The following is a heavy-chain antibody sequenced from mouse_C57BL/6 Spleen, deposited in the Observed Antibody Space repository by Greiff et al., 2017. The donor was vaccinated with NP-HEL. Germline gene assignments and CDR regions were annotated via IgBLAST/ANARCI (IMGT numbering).Heavy chain of an antibody. CDR3: ARDGSSQYYFDY. J-gene: IGHJ2*01. V-gene: IGHV1-54*01. CDR2: INPGSGGT. D-gene: IGHD1-1*01. CDR1: GYAFTNYL. Sequence: QVQLQQSGAELVRPGTSVKVSCKASGYAFTNYLIEWVKQRPGQGLEWIGVINPGSGGTNYNEKFKGKATLTADKPSSTAYMQLSSLTSEDSAVYFCARDGSSQYYFDYWGQGTTLTVSS.